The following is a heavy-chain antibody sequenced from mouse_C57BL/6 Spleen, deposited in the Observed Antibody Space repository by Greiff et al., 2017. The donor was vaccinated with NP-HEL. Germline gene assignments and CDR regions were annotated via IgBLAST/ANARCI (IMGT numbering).Heavy chain of an antibody. CDR3: ARKLGRYYAMDY. V-gene: IGHV1-26*01. J-gene: IGHJ4*01. CDR1: GYTFTDYY. Sequence: VQLQQSGPELVKPGASVKISCKASGYTFTDYYMNWVKQSHGKSLEWIGDINPNNGGTSYNQKFKGKATLTVDKSSSTAYMELRSLTSEDSAVYYCARKLGRYYAMDYWGQGTSVTVSS. CDR2: INPNNGGT. D-gene: IGHD4-1*01.